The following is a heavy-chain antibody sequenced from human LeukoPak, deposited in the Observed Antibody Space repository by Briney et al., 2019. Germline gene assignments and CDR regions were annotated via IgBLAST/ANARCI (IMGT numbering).Heavy chain of an antibody. J-gene: IGHJ4*02. Sequence: SGGSLRLSCAASGFTLSHYYMTWIRQAPGKGLEWLSCISSSGDTIYYADSVKGRFTVSRYNAENSLYLQMNSLRAEDTAMYYCARQGSEIDYWGQGTLVTVSS. V-gene: IGHV3-11*01. CDR2: ISSSGDTI. CDR3: ARQGSEIDY. CDR1: GFTLSHYY.